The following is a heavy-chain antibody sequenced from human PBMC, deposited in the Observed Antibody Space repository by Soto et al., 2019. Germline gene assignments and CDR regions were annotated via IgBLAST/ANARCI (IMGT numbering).Heavy chain of an antibody. V-gene: IGHV1-3*01. CDR2: INAGNGNT. CDR1: GYTFTSYA. J-gene: IGHJ5*02. D-gene: IGHD3-10*01. Sequence: QVQLVQSGAEVKKPGASVKVSCKASGYTFTSYAMHWVRQAPGQRLEWMGWINAGNGNTKYSQKLQGRVTITRDTPASTAYMELSSLRSEDTAVHYCGRGSGLNWFDPWGQGTLVTVSS. CDR3: GRGSGLNWFDP.